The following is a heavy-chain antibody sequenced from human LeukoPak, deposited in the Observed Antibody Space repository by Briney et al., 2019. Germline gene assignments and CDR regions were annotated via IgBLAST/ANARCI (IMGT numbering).Heavy chain of an antibody. CDR3: ATSAAGTSWFDP. Sequence: GASVKVSCKVSGYTLTELSMHWVRQAPGKGLEWMGGFDPEDGETIYAQKFQGRVTMTEDTSTDTAYMELSSLRSEDTAVYYCATSAAGTSWFDPWGQGTLVTVSS. V-gene: IGHV1-24*01. J-gene: IGHJ5*02. CDR1: GYTLTELS. D-gene: IGHD6-13*01. CDR2: FDPEDGET.